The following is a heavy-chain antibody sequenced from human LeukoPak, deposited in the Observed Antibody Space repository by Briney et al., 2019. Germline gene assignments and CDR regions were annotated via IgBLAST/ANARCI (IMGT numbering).Heavy chain of an antibody. CDR3: ARRCSSTSCYPHGDAFDI. V-gene: IGHV4-39*01. J-gene: IGHJ3*02. Sequence: SETLSLTCTISGGSISSSSYYWGWIRQPPGKGLEWIGSIYYSGSTYYNPSLKSRVTISVDTSKNQFSLKLSSVTAADTAVYYCARRCSSTSCYPHGDAFDIWGQGTMVTVSS. CDR1: GGSISSSSYY. CDR2: IYYSGST. D-gene: IGHD2-2*01.